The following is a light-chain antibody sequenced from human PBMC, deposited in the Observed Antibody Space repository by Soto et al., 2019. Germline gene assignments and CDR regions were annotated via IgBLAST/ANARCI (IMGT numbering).Light chain of an antibody. J-gene: IGKJ1*01. CDR2: KAS. Sequence: DIQMTQSPSTLSASVGDRVTITCRASQSINNGLAWYQQNPGEAPNLLIYKASTIESGVPSRFSGSAAGTEFTLTISSLQPDDSATYYFQQYTYYPWTFGQGTKVEIK. CDR3: QQYTYYPWT. V-gene: IGKV1-5*03. CDR1: QSINNG.